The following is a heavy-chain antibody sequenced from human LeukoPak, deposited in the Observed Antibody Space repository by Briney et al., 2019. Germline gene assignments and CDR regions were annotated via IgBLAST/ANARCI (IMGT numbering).Heavy chain of an antibody. CDR1: GFTFSSYN. D-gene: IGHD1-26*01. J-gene: IGHJ6*03. CDR3: ARDPYSGSYGNYYYYFMDV. V-gene: IGHV3-21*01. Sequence: GGSLRLSCAASGFTFSSYNMNWVRQAPGEGLEWVSSITSGSSYIYYADSVKGRFTISRDNAKNSLYLQMNSLRAEDTAVYYCARDPYSGSYGNYYYYFMDVWGKGTTVTISS. CDR2: ITSGSSYI.